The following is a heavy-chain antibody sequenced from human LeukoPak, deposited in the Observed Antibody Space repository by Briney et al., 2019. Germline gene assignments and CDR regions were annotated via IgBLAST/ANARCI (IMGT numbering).Heavy chain of an antibody. Sequence: SETLSLTCTVSGGSISRYYWSWIRQPPGRGLEWIGYMYYSGSTNYNPSLKSRVTISVDTSKNQFSMKLSSVTAADTAVYYCAGGDYGAPIDYWGQGTLVIVAS. CDR1: GGSISRYY. CDR2: MYYSGST. V-gene: IGHV4-59*01. J-gene: IGHJ4*02. CDR3: AGGDYGAPIDY. D-gene: IGHD4-17*01.